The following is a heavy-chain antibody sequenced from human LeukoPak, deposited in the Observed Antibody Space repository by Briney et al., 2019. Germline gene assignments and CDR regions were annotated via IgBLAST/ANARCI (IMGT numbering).Heavy chain of an antibody. V-gene: IGHV3-21*05. CDR1: GFTFSNYG. CDR2: ISSSSYT. J-gene: IGHJ6*02. CDR3: ARDQIVVVPATTYYGMDV. Sequence: PGGSLRLSCAGSGFTFSNYGMHWVRQAPGKGLEWVSYISSSSYTNYADSVKGRFTISRDNAKNSLYLQMNSLRDEDTAVYYCARDQIVVVPATTYYGMDVWGQGTTVTVSS. D-gene: IGHD2-2*01.